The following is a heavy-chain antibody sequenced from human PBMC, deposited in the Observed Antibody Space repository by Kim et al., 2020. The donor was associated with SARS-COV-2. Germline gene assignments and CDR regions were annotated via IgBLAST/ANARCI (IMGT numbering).Heavy chain of an antibody. V-gene: IGHV3-30*09. D-gene: IGHD3-22*01. J-gene: IGHJ3*02. CDR1: GFSFSTSI. CDR2: VSHVEGNK. Sequence: GGSLRLSCEASGFSFSTSIMHWVRQAPGKGLEWVALVSHVEGNKNYAASVKGRFAISRDNSGNTLYLQMNILRTEDMAVYYCAKEGHSSGYCGVFNIWGQGTMVTVSS. CDR3: AKEGHSSGYCGVFNI.